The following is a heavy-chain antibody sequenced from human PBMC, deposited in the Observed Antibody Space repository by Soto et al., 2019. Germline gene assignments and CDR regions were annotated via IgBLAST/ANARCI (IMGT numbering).Heavy chain of an antibody. V-gene: IGHV4-31*03. CDR2: IYYSGST. CDR3: ARDQALWFGESRPSNWFDP. Sequence: QVQLQESGPGLVKPSQTLSLTCTVSGGSISSGGYYWSWIRQHPGKGLEWIGYIYYSGSTYYNPSLKSRVTISVDTSKNQFSLKLSSVTAADTAVYYCARDQALWFGESRPSNWFDPWGQGTLVTVSS. J-gene: IGHJ5*02. D-gene: IGHD3-10*01. CDR1: GGSISSGGYY.